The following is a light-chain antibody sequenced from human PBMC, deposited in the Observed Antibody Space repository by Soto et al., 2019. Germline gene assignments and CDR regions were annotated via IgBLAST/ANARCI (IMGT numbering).Light chain of an antibody. CDR2: EIF. CDR1: SRDVGTYSL. J-gene: IGLJ1*01. CDR3: CSYAGSSTYV. Sequence: LTQPASVSGSPGQSITISCTGTSRDVGTYSLVSWYQQHPGKAPKLLVYEIFRRPSGVSDRFSGSKSGNTASLTISGLQPEDEADYYCCSYAGSSTYVFGIGTKVTVL. V-gene: IGLV2-23*02.